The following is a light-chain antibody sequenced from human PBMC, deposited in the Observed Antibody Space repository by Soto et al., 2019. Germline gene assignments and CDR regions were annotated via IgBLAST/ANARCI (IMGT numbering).Light chain of an antibody. V-gene: IGKV3-11*01. J-gene: IGKJ3*01. Sequence: EMVLTQSPATLSLSPGERATLSCRASQSVSSYLAWYQQKPGQAPRLLIYDASNRATGIPARFSGSGSGTDFTLTISSLEPEDFAVYYCQQRSNWPPDFGPGTKVDIK. CDR2: DAS. CDR1: QSVSSY. CDR3: QQRSNWPPD.